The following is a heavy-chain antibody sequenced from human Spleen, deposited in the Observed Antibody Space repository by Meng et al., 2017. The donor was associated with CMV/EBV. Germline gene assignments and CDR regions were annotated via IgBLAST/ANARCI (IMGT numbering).Heavy chain of an antibody. V-gene: IGHV4-34*01. Sequence: TRSLTCAVYGGSFSGYYWNWIRQPPGKGLEWIGEINHSGSTNYNPSLKSRVTISADTSKNQFSLKLSSVTAADTAVYYCARESPGDYWGQGTLVTVSS. D-gene: IGHD3-10*01. J-gene: IGHJ4*02. CDR2: INHSGST. CDR1: GGSFSGYY. CDR3: ARESPGDY.